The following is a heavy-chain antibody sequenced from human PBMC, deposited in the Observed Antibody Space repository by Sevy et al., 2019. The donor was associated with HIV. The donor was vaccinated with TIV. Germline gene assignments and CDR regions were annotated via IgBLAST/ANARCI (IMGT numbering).Heavy chain of an antibody. V-gene: IGHV3-21*01. CDR1: RFTFSSYS. CDR3: AREGYYYDSSGYYYLDY. Sequence: GGSLRLSCAASRFTFSSYSMNWVRQAPGKGLEWVSSISSSSSYIYYADSVKGRFTISRDNAKNSLYLQMNSLRAEDTAVYYCAREGYYYDSSGYYYLDYWGQGTLVTVSS. J-gene: IGHJ4*02. D-gene: IGHD3-22*01. CDR2: ISSSSSYI.